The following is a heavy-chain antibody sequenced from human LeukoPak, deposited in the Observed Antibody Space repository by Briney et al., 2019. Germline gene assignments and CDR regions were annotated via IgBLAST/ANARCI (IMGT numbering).Heavy chain of an antibody. CDR1: GFTFSSYS. V-gene: IGHV3-21*01. CDR2: ISSSSSYI. D-gene: IGHD6-19*01. Sequence: GGSLRLSCAASGFTFSSYSMNWVRQAPGKGLEWVSSISSSSSYIYYADSVKGRFTISRDNAKNSLYLQMNSLRAEDTAVYYCATPSSYSSGWYNLDYWGQGTLVTVSS. CDR3: ATPSSYSSGWYNLDY. J-gene: IGHJ4*02.